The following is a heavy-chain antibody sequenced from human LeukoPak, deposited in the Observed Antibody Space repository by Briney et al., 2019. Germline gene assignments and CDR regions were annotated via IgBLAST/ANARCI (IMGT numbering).Heavy chain of an antibody. J-gene: IGHJ4*02. V-gene: IGHV3-33*01. D-gene: IGHD3-10*01. CDR1: GFTFSSYG. Sequence: PGGSLRLSCAASGFTFSSYGMHGVRQAPGKGLEWVAVIWYDGSKKYYADSVKGRFTISRDNSKNTLYLQMNSLRAEDTAVYYCARDMGYYGSGSYYEPLHYFDYWGQGTLVTVSS. CDR2: IWYDGSKK. CDR3: ARDMGYYGSGSYYEPLHYFDY.